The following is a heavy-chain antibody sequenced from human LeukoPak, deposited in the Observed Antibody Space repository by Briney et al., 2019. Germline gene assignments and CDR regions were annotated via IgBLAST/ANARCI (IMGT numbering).Heavy chain of an antibody. CDR2: IYYSGST. D-gene: IGHD1-26*01. CDR3: TRVRVTSGSYPMKN. CDR1: GGSISSSSYY. V-gene: IGHV4-39*07. Sequence: SETLSLTCTVSGGSISSSSYYWGWIRQPPGKGLEWIGSIYYSGSTYYNPSLKSRVTISVDTSKNQFSLKLRSVTAADTAVYYYTRVRVTSGSYPMKNWGQGTLVTVSS. J-gene: IGHJ4*02.